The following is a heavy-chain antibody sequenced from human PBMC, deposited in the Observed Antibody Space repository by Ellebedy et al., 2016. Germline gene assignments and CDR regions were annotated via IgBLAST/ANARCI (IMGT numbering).Heavy chain of an antibody. CDR2: IYYSGST. CDR3: ARGSGWYNYYYGMDV. Sequence: SETLSLTXTVSGGSISSGDYYWSWIRQPPGKGLEWIGYIYYSGSTYYNPSLKSRVTISVDTSKNQFSLKLSSVTAADTAVYYCARGSGWYNYYYGMDVWGQGTTVTVSS. CDR1: GGSISSGDYY. V-gene: IGHV4-30-4*01. D-gene: IGHD6-19*01. J-gene: IGHJ6*02.